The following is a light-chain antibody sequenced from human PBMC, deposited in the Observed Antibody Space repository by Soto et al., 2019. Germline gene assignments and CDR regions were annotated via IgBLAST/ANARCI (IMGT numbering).Light chain of an antibody. CDR2: KAS. V-gene: IGKV1-5*03. CDR3: QQYNSYSAP. J-gene: IGKJ2*01. CDR1: QTISSW. Sequence: DIRMTQSPSTLSASVGDRVTITCRASQTISSWLAWYQQKPGKAPKLLIYKASTLETGVPSRFSGSGSGTEFTLTTSSLQPDDFATDYCQQYNSYSAPFGQGTKLEIK.